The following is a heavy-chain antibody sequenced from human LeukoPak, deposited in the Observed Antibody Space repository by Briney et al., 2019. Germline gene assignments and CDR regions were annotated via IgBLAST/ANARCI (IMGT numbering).Heavy chain of an antibody. J-gene: IGHJ4*02. Sequence: GGSLTLFCTPCIHPYSIYDIHGLRRSRGKGLEGVSTLSGIDTSCTEYYGDHVKGRFTISRDNSKNTLFLQMNSLRVEDTAVYYCARNTEHCFDHWGQGTLVTVSS. CDR3: ARNTEHCFDH. CDR1: IHPYSIYD. CDR2: LSGIDTSCTE. V-gene: IGHV3-23*01. D-gene: IGHD3-3*02.